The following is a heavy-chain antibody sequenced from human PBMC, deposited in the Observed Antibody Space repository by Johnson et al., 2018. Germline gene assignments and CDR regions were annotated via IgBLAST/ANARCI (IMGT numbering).Heavy chain of an antibody. V-gene: IGHV3-15*07. CDR2: IYSKTNGGAV. Sequence: VQLVESGGGLVKPGGSLRLSCEASGFSVSEGRMNWVRQAPGKGPEWVGRIYSKTNGGAVEYAAPVTGRFTISKDASKNTVDLQMNSLKTEDTAGYYFVTGYPNYMDVWGKGTTVTVSS. J-gene: IGHJ6*03. CDR1: GFSVSEGR. CDR3: VTGYPNYMDV. D-gene: IGHD5-12*01.